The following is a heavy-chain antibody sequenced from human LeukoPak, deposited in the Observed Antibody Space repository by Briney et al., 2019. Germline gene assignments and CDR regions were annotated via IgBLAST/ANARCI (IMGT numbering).Heavy chain of an antibody. V-gene: IGHV1-46*04. CDR2: ISPNVGTT. CDR3: ARIGDYGSGSEGFDP. CDR1: GYTFTSYY. Sequence: ASVKVSCKASGYTFTSYYIHWVRQAPGQGLEWMGIISPNVGTTTYAQKLEGRVTMTRDTSTTTVYMELRSLRSEDTAVYYCARIGDYGSGSEGFDPWGQGTLVTVSS. J-gene: IGHJ5*02. D-gene: IGHD3-10*01.